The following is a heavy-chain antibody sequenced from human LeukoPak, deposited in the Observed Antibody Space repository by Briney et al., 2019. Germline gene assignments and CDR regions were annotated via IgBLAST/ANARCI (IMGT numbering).Heavy chain of an antibody. CDR2: IYSGSST. CDR1: GFTVSSNY. D-gene: IGHD3-22*01. Sequence: GGSLRLSCAASGFTVSSNYMSWVRQAPGKGLEWVSVIYSGSSTYYADSVKGRFTISRDNSKNTLYLQMNSLRAEDTAVYYCARGPDSSGYNYWGQGTLVTVSS. J-gene: IGHJ4*02. V-gene: IGHV3-53*01. CDR3: ARGPDSSGYNY.